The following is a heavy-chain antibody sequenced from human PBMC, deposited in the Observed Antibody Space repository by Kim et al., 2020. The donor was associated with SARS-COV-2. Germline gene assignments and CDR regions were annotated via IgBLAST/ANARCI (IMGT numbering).Heavy chain of an antibody. CDR1: GFTFTNYA. CDR2: INGCGGTT. V-gene: IGHV3-23*01. Sequence: GGSLRLSCAASGFTFTNYAMTWVRQAAGKGLEWVSAINGCGGTTHYADSVRGRFTISRDNSKNTLFLQMNNLRAEGTAVYYCANREEYDAERQGFSYRHFASWGQGTVVTVSS. CDR3: ANREEYDAERQGFSYRHFAS. J-gene: IGHJ4*02. D-gene: IGHD3-16*02.